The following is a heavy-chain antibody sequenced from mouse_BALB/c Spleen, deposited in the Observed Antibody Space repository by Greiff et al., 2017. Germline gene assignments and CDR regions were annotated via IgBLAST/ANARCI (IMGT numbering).Heavy chain of an antibody. J-gene: IGHJ4*01. V-gene: IGHV2-2*02. Sequence: VQLQESGPGLVQPSQSLSITCTVSGFSLTSYGVHWVRQSPGKGLEWLGVIWSGGSTDYNAAFISRLSISKDNSKSQVFFKKSSLQANDTAIYYCARNGHDGYTYAMDYWGQGTSVTVSS. CDR3: ARNGHDGYTYAMDY. CDR2: IWSGGST. CDR1: GFSLTSYG. D-gene: IGHD2-3*01.